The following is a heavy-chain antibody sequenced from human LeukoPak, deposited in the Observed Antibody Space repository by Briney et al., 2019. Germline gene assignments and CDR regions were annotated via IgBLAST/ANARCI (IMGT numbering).Heavy chain of an antibody. J-gene: IGHJ5*02. Sequence: GGSLRLSCAASGFSDTSNYMSWVRQAPGNGLEWVSYISSSGSTIYYADSVKGRFTISRDNAKNSLYLQMNSLRAEDTAVYYCGRDWRTYGPWGQGTLVTVSS. CDR2: ISSSGSTI. CDR3: GRDWRTYGP. CDR1: GFSDTSNY. V-gene: IGHV3-11*01. D-gene: IGHD3-16*01.